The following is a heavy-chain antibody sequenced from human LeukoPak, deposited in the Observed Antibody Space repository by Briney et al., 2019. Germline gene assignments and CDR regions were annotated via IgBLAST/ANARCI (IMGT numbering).Heavy chain of an antibody. J-gene: IGHJ2*01. CDR1: GFTFSSYS. Sequence: GGSLRLSCAASGFTFSSYSMSWVRQAPGKGLEWVSAISGSGGSTYYADAVKGRFTISRDNPKNTLFLQMNSLRAEDTAVYYCARVPQQHWDFDLWGRGTLVTVSS. V-gene: IGHV3-23*01. D-gene: IGHD6-13*01. CDR3: ARVPQQHWDFDL. CDR2: ISGSGGST.